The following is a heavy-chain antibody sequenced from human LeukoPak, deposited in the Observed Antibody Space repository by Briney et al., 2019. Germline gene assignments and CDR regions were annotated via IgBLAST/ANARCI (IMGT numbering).Heavy chain of an antibody. D-gene: IGHD1-26*01. V-gene: IGHV3-30-3*02. CDR1: GFTFAIYA. J-gene: IGHJ4*02. Sequence: GGSLRLSCAASGFTFAIYAMHWVRQAPGKGLEWVAVISYDGNNKYYADSVKGRFTISRDNPKNTLYLEMNSLRAEDTAVYYCAKRGGSYFDYWGQGTLVTVSS. CDR2: ISYDGNNK. CDR3: AKRGGSYFDY.